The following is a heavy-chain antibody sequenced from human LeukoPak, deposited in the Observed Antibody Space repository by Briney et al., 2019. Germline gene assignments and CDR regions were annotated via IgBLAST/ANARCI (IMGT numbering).Heavy chain of an antibody. J-gene: IGHJ5*02. D-gene: IGHD5-18*01. V-gene: IGHV4-59*08. CDR3: ARYSAMVSSLWFDP. CDR1: GGSISNYY. Sequence: SETLSLTCTVSGGSISNYYWSWIRQPPGKGLEWIGYIYYNGNTNYNPSLKSRVTISVDTSKNQFSLKLSSVTAADTAMYYCARYSAMVSSLWFDPWGQGSLVTVSS. CDR2: IYYNGNT.